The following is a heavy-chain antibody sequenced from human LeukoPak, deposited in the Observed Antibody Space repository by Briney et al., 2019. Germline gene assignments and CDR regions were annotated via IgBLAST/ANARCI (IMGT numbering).Heavy chain of an antibody. CDR1: GYTFTSYY. V-gene: IGHV1-46*01. Sequence: ASVKVSCKASGYTFTSYYMHWVRQAPGQGLEWMGIINPSGGSTSYAQKFQGRVTMTRDTSTSTVYMELSSLRSEDTAVYYCARDTRGYSSSWYVAISRYYYYMDVWGKGTTVTISS. CDR3: ARDTRGYSSSWYVAISRYYYYMDV. D-gene: IGHD6-13*01. CDR2: INPSGGST. J-gene: IGHJ6*03.